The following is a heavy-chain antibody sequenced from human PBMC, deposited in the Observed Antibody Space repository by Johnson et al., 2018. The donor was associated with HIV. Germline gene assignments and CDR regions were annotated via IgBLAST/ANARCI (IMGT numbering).Heavy chain of an antibody. CDR2: IRYDGSNK. CDR1: GFTFSSYG. J-gene: IGHJ3*02. Sequence: VQLVESGGGVVQPGGSLRLSCAASGFTFSSYGMHWVRQAPGKGLEWVAFIRYDGSNKYYADSVKGRFTISRDNSKNTLYLQMNSLRAEDTAVYYCAKDFWPVGARGAFDIWGQGTMVTVSS. V-gene: IGHV3-30*02. CDR3: AKDFWPVGARGAFDI. D-gene: IGHD1-26*01.